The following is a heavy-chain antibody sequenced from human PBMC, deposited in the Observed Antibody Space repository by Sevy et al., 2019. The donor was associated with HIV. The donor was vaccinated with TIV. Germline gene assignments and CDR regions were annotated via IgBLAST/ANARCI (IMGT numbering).Heavy chain of an antibody. CDR1: AGSISSYY. J-gene: IGHJ3*02. CDR3: ARDNAILTPRPFDI. Sequence: SETLSLTCSVSAGSISSYYWSGIRQPPGKGLEGSGYIYYSGTTDYNPSLKSRVTISQDKSKKVFSLRLRSVTDADTAVYYCARDNAILTPRPFDIWGQGTMVTVSS. CDR2: IYYSGTT. V-gene: IGHV4-59*13. D-gene: IGHD3-9*01.